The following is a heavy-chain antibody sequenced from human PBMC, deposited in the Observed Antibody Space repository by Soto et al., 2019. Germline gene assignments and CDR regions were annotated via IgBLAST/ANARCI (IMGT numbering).Heavy chain of an antibody. V-gene: IGHV4-39*01. Sequence: QLQLQESGPGLVKPSETLSLTCIVSGDSMSSYSYYWGWIRQPPGKGLEWIGSIFHSGTSTYNPSLKSRVPLSVDSYKIQFSLILKSVTAADTALYYCARIFSTGSVGRGYSDHWGLGALVTVSS. D-gene: IGHD1-1*01. CDR2: IFHSGTS. CDR1: GDSMSSYSYY. CDR3: ARIFSTGSVGRGYSDH. J-gene: IGHJ4*02.